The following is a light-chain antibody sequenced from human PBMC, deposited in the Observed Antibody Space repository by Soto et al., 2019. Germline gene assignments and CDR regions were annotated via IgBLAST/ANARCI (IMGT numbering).Light chain of an antibody. CDR1: SSDVGGYNY. CDR3: SSYTSSRTPDVV. J-gene: IGLJ2*01. Sequence: QSVLTQPASVSGSPGQSITISCTGTSSDVGGYNYVSWYQQHPGKAPKLMIYEVSNRPSGVSNRFSGSKSGNTASLTISGLQAEDEADYYCSSYTSSRTPDVVFGGGTKLTV. CDR2: EVS. V-gene: IGLV2-14*01.